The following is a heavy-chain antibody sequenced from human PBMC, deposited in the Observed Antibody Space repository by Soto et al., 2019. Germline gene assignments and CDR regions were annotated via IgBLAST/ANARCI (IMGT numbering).Heavy chain of an antibody. V-gene: IGHV3-23*01. J-gene: IGHJ5*02. Sequence: LRLSCVASGFTFSGNAMTWVRQAPGKGLHWVSGISAGGTTYYADSAKGRFTISRDNSKNTLYLQMNSLRADDTAVYYCAKDPLTRGWFDPWGQGTLVTVSS. CDR1: GFTFSGNA. CDR3: AKDPLTRGWFDP. CDR2: ISAGGTT.